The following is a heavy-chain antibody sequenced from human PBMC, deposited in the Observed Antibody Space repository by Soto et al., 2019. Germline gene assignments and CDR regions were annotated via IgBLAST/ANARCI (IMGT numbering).Heavy chain of an antibody. J-gene: IGHJ6*02. Sequence: LSLTCAASGFTFSSYSMNWVRQAPGKGLEWVSSISSSSSYIYYADSVKGRFTISRDNAKNSLYLQMNSLRAEDTAVYYCAREGGSSYYYYGMDVWGQGTTVTVSS. D-gene: IGHD6-6*01. CDR1: GFTFSSYS. V-gene: IGHV3-21*01. CDR3: AREGGSSYYYYGMDV. CDR2: ISSSSSYI.